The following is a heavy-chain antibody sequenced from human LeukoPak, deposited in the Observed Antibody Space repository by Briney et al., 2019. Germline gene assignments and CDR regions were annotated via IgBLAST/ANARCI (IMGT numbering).Heavy chain of an antibody. CDR3: ARFLGWYRAFDI. CDR1: GYTFTGYY. J-gene: IGHJ3*02. CDR2: MNPNSGNT. V-gene: IGHV1-8*02. Sequence: ASVKVSCKASGYTFTGYYMHWVRQATGQGLEWMGWMNPNSGNTGYAQKFQGRVTMTRNTSISTAYMELSSLRSEDTAVYYCARFLGWYRAFDIWGQGTMVTVSS. D-gene: IGHD6-19*01.